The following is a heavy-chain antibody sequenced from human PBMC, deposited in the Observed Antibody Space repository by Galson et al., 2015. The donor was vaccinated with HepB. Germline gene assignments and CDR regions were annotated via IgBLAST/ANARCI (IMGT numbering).Heavy chain of an antibody. CDR2: IIPIFGTA. V-gene: IGHV1-69*06. Sequence: SVKVSCKASGGTFSSYAISWVRQAPGQGLEWMGGIIPIFGTANYAQKFQGRVTITADKSTSTAYMELSSLRSEDTAVYYCARDPYCSSASCYPENYYYYGMDVWGQGTTVTVSS. CDR3: ARDPYCSSASCYPENYYYYGMDV. J-gene: IGHJ6*02. D-gene: IGHD2-2*01. CDR1: GGTFSSYA.